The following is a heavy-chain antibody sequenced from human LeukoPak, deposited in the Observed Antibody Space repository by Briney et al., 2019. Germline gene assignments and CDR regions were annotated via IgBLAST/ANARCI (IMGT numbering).Heavy chain of an antibody. CDR2: INHRGST. CDR3: ARRGPLYSGSFALYHYYYMDA. V-gene: IGHV4-34*01. D-gene: IGHD1-26*01. Sequence: SETLSLTCAIYGGSFSDYYWSWIRQPPGRGLEWIGEINHRGSTNYNPSLKSRVTISVDTSKNQFSLKLISVTAADTAVYYCARRGPLYSGSFALYHYYYMDAWGKGTTVTVSS. J-gene: IGHJ6*03. CDR1: GGSFSDYY.